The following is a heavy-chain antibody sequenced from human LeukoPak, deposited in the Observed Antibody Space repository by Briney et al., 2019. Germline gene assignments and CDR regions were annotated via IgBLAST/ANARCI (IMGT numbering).Heavy chain of an antibody. CDR3: AKTTIFGVVILRAGFDY. CDR1: GFTFSSYA. Sequence: GGSLRLSCAASGFTFSSYAMSWVRQAPGKGLEWVSAISGSGGSTYYADSVKGRFTISRDNSKNTLYLQMNSLRAEHTAVYYCAKTTIFGVVILRAGFDYWGQGTLVTVSS. D-gene: IGHD3-3*01. V-gene: IGHV3-23*01. J-gene: IGHJ4*02. CDR2: ISGSGGST.